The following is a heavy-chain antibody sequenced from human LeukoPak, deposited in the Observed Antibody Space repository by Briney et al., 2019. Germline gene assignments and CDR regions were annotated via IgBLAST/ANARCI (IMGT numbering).Heavy chain of an antibody. CDR1: GGSFSGYY. J-gene: IGHJ4*02. V-gene: IGHV4-34*01. Sequence: SETLSLTCAVYGGSFSGYYWSWIRQPPGKGLECIGEINHSGSTNYNPPLKSRVTISVDTSKNQFSLKLSSVTAADTAVYYCAGGLIAVADARDDYWGQGTLVTVSS. CDR2: INHSGST. D-gene: IGHD6-19*01. CDR3: AGGLIAVADARDDY.